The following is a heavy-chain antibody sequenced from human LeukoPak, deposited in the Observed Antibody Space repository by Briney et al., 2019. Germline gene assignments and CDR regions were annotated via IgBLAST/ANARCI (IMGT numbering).Heavy chain of an antibody. J-gene: IGHJ5*02. CDR2: IYYSGST. CDR1: GGSISSYY. CDR3: ARVESAAYYYGSGSYLRGWFDP. Sequence: SETLSLTCTVSGGSISSYYWSWIRQPPGKGLEWIGYIYYSGSTNYNPSLKSRVTISVDTSKTPFSLKLSSVTAADTAVYYCARVESAAYYYGSGSYLRGWFDPWGQGTLVTVSS. V-gene: IGHV4-59*01. D-gene: IGHD3-10*01.